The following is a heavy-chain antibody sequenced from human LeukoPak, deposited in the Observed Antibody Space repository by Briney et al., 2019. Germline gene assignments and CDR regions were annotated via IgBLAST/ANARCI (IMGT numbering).Heavy chain of an antibody. J-gene: IGHJ4*02. CDR2: INHSGST. V-gene: IGHV4-34*01. CDR3: ARGSHDYRDPRSFDY. Sequence: SETLSLTCAVYGGSFSGYYWSWIRQPPGKGLEWIGEINHSGSTNYNPSLKSRVTISVDTSKNQFSLKLSSVTAADTAVYYCARGSHDYRDPRSFDYWGQGTLVTVSS. D-gene: IGHD4-17*01. CDR1: GGSFSGYY.